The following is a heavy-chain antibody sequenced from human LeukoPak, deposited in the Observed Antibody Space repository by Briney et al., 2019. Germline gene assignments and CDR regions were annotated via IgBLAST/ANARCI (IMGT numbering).Heavy chain of an antibody. D-gene: IGHD3-3*01. CDR3: ARESFLGRITRVLDT. Sequence: SETLSLTCVVNNGSFTVYFWSWIRQPPGKGLEWIGEVYHSGSTNYNPSLKSRLSISTDMSKKQFSLQLTSVTAADTAVYFCARESFLGRITRVLDTWGQGILVTVSS. V-gene: IGHV4-34*01. CDR2: VYHSGST. CDR1: NGSFTVYF. J-gene: IGHJ5*02.